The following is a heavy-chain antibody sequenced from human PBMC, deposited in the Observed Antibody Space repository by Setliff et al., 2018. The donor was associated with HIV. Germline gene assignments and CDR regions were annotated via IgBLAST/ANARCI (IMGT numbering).Heavy chain of an antibody. CDR3: ATRGRAYFLDATGYFDS. CDR2: IFSGGTT. CDR1: GFTVSRDY. V-gene: IGHV3-66*02. D-gene: IGHD3-9*01. J-gene: IGHJ4*02. Sequence: PGGSLRLSCAASGFTVSRDYMSWVRQAPGKGLEWVSVIFSGGTTNYADSVKVRFTISRDNYQNTLFLQMENLRPEDTAVYYCATRGRAYFLDATGYFDSWGQGALVTVSS.